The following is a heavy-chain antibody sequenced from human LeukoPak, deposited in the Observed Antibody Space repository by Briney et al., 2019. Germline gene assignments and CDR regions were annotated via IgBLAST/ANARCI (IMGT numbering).Heavy chain of an antibody. CDR2: ITSSSSTI. CDR1: VFTFSTYS. CDR3: ARGATSNYASMFDP. Sequence: GGSLRLSCAASVFTFSTYSMNWVRQAPGKGLEWVSYITSSSSTIYYADSVRGRFTISRGNDKNSLYLQMNSLRAEDTAVYYCARGATSNYASMFDPWGQGTLVTVSS. V-gene: IGHV3-48*04. J-gene: IGHJ5*02. D-gene: IGHD1-7*01.